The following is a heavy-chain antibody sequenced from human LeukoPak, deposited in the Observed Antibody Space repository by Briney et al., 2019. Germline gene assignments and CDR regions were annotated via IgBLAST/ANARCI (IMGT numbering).Heavy chain of an antibody. CDR2: ISSSSSYT. V-gene: IGHV3-11*06. J-gene: IGHJ6*04. CDR3: ARQNSSSWYHYYYYYYGMDD. Sequence: GALLLSCSASGFTFSDYYMSWIRQAPGKGLEWVSYISSSSSYTNYADPLKGRFTISIDNAKNSLYMQINSLRAEDTAVYYCARQNSSSWYHYYYYYYGMDDWGKGTTVTVSS. CDR1: GFTFSDYY. D-gene: IGHD6-13*01.